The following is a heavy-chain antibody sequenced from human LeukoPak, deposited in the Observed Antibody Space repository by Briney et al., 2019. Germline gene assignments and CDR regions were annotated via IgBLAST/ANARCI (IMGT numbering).Heavy chain of an antibody. CDR2: ISSRSSYI. J-gene: IGHJ2*01. CDR3: ARLQNHYYDSSGYYDSYWYFDL. V-gene: IGHV3-21*01. D-gene: IGHD3-22*01. CDR1: GFTFSSYS. Sequence: PGGSLRLSCAACGFTFSSYSMNWLRQAPGKGLEWVSSISSRSSYIFYADSVKGRFTISRDNAKNSLYLQMTGLRAEDTAVYYCARLQNHYYDSSGYYDSYWYFDLWGRGTLVTVSS.